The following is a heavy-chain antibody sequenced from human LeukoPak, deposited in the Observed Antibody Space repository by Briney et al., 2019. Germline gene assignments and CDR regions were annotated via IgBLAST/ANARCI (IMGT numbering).Heavy chain of an antibody. CDR2: ISGGGGSP. V-gene: IGHV3-23*01. D-gene: IGHD1-1*01. Sequence: GGSLRLSCAASGFTFSSYPMSWVRQAPGKGLEWVSAISGGGGSPYYADSVKGRFTISRDNSKNTLYLQMNSLRAEDTALYYCAKRDNSRAFVIWGQGTMVTVSS. CDR1: GFTFSSYP. CDR3: AKRDNSRAFVI. J-gene: IGHJ3*02.